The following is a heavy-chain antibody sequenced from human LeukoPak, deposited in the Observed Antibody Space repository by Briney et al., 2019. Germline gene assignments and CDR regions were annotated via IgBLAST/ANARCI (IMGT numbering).Heavy chain of an antibody. J-gene: IGHJ4*02. CDR2: INSDGSST. D-gene: IGHD6-13*01. CDR1: GFTFSSYW. Sequence: PGGSLRLSCAASGFTFSSYWMHWVRQAPGKGLVWVSRINSDGSSTSYADSVKGRFTISRDNSKNTLYLQMNSLRAEDTAVYFCAKPRGSTWRQLYFDYWGQGTLITVSS. V-gene: IGHV3-74*01. CDR3: AKPRGSTWRQLYFDY.